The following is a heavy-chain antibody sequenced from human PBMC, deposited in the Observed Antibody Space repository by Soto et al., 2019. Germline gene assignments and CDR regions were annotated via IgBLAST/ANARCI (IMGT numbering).Heavy chain of an antibody. V-gene: IGHV1-18*01. Sequence: QVQLVQSGAEVKKPGASVKVSCKASGYTFTSYGISWVRQDPGQGLEWMGWISAYNGNTNYAQKLQGRVTMTTDTSTSTDYMELRSLRTDDTAVYYCARKPGDYVGPYYYYYMEVWGKGTTVTVSS. CDR1: GYTFTSYG. CDR2: ISAYNGNT. CDR3: ARKPGDYVGPYYYYYMEV. J-gene: IGHJ6*03. D-gene: IGHD4-17*01.